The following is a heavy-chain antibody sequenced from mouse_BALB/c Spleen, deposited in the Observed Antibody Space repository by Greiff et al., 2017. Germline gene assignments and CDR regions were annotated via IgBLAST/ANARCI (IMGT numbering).Heavy chain of an antibody. D-gene: IGHD1-1*01. J-gene: IGHJ3*01. Sequence: QVQLQQPGAELVRPGASVKLSCKASGYTFTSYWINWVKQRPGQGLEWIGNIYPSDSYTNYNQKFKDKATLTVDKSSSTAYMQLSSPTSEDSAVYYCTRSPITTVAPWFAYWGQGTLVTVSA. V-gene: IGHV1-69*02. CDR3: TRSPITTVAPWFAY. CDR1: GYTFTSYW. CDR2: IYPSDSYT.